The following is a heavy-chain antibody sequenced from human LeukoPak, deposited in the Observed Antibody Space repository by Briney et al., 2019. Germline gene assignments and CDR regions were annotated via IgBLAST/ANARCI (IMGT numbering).Heavy chain of an antibody. CDR2: INHSGST. D-gene: IGHD1-7*01. CDR1: GDSIKNYY. J-gene: IGHJ4*02. V-gene: IGHV4-34*01. CDR3: ARGAGTVGY. Sequence: SETLSLTCTVSGDSIKNYYWSWIRQPPGKGLEWIGEINHSGSTNYNPSLKSRVTISVDTSKNQFSLKLSSVTAADTAVYYCARGAGTVGYWGQGTLVTVSS.